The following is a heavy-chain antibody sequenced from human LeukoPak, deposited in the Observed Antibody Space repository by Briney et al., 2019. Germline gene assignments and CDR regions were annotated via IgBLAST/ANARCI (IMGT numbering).Heavy chain of an antibody. D-gene: IGHD2-2*01. V-gene: IGHV4-34*01. CDR2: INHSGST. CDR1: GGSFSGYY. J-gene: IGHJ6*03. CDR3: ARRRREYQLPKRSYYYYMDV. Sequence: SETLSLTCAVYGGSFSGYYWSWIRQPPGKGLEWIGEINHSGSTNYNPSLKSRVTISVDTSKNQFSLKLSSVTAADTAVYYCARRRREYQLPKRSYYYYMDVWGKGTTVTVSS.